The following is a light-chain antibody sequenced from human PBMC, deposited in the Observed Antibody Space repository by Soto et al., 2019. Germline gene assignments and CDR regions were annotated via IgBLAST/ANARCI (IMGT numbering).Light chain of an antibody. J-gene: IGLJ1*01. Sequence: QSALTHPASVSGSPGQSIAISCTGTSSDVGGYNYVSWYQQHPGKAPKLMIYDVSNRPSGVSNRFSGSKSGNTASLTISGLQAEDEADYYCCSYTTSSTYVFGTGTKVTVL. CDR3: CSYTTSSTYV. V-gene: IGLV2-14*03. CDR2: DVS. CDR1: SSDVGGYNY.